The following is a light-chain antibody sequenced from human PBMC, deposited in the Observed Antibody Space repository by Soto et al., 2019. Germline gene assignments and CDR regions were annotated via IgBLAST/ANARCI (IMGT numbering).Light chain of an antibody. Sequence: EIVLTQSPGTLSLSPGERATLSCSASHSVSSSYLAWYQQKPGQAPRLLIYGASSRATGIPDRFSGSGSGTDFTLTISRLEPEDFAVYYCQQYGSSPPITFGQGTRLESK. CDR1: HSVSSSY. CDR2: GAS. V-gene: IGKV3-20*01. J-gene: IGKJ5*01. CDR3: QQYGSSPPIT.